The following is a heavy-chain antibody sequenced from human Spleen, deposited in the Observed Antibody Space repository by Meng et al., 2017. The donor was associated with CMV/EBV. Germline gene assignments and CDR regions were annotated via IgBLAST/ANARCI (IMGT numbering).Heavy chain of an antibody. CDR3: ARELGYTYGVGGHFDS. CDR2: IVPVFSTT. Sequence: KVSCKASGGAYGSHSISWVRQAPGQGLEWMGGIVPVFSTTNYAQRFQGRVTITMDEFTNTAYLELSSLRSEDTAVYYCARELGYTYGVGGHFDSWGQGTLVTVSS. V-gene: IGHV1-69*05. J-gene: IGHJ4*02. CDR1: GGAYGSHS. D-gene: IGHD5-18*01.